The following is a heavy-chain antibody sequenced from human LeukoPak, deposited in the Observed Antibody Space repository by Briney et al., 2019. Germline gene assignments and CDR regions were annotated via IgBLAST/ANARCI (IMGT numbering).Heavy chain of an antibody. CDR2: INPNSGGT. D-gene: IGHD3-10*01. CDR1: GYTFTVYY. V-gene: IGHV1-2*02. J-gene: IGHJ4*02. Sequence: ASVKVSCKASGYTFTVYYMHCVRQAPGQGLEWMGWINPNSGGTNYAQKFQGRVTMTRDTSISTAYMELSRLRSDDTAVYYCARAGGSAGMDFDYWGQGTLVTVSS. CDR3: ARAGGSAGMDFDY.